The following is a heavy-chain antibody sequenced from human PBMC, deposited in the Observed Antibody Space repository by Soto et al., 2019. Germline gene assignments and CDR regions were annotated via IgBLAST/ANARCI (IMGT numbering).Heavy chain of an antibody. CDR2: IWYDGSNK. V-gene: IGHV3-33*01. D-gene: IGHD3-9*01. CDR1: GLTFSSYG. Sequence: GGSLRLSCAASGLTFSSYGMHWVRQAPGKGLEWVAVIWYDGSNKYYADSVKGRFTISRDNSKNTLYLQMNSLRAEDTAVYYCARESRSPYDILTGYLYYYYGMDVWGQGTTVTVSS. CDR3: ARESRSPYDILTGYLYYYYGMDV. J-gene: IGHJ6*02.